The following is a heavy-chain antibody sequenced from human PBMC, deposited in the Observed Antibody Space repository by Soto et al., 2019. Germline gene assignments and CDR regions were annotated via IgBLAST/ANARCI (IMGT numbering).Heavy chain of an antibody. D-gene: IGHD3-3*01. V-gene: IGHV4-59*01. CDR2: IYYSGST. Sequence: PSETLSLTCTVSGGSISSYYWSWIRQPPGKGLEWIGYIYYSGSTNYNPSLKSRVTISVDTSKNQFSLKLSSVTAADTAVYYCARDRAIFGVAGYYFDYWGQGTLVTVSS. J-gene: IGHJ4*02. CDR3: ARDRAIFGVAGYYFDY. CDR1: GGSISSYY.